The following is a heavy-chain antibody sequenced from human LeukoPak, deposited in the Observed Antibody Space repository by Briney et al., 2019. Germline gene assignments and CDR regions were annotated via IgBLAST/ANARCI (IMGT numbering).Heavy chain of an antibody. V-gene: IGHV3-23*01. Sequence: GGSLRLPCAASGFTFSSYAMSWVRQAPGKGLEWVSAISGSGGSTYYADSVKGRFTVSRDNSKNTLYLQMNSLRAEDTAVYYCAKFVNYYDSSGAYSDYWGQGTLVTVSS. CDR3: AKFVNYYDSSGAYSDY. D-gene: IGHD3-22*01. CDR2: ISGSGGST. CDR1: GFTFSSYA. J-gene: IGHJ4*02.